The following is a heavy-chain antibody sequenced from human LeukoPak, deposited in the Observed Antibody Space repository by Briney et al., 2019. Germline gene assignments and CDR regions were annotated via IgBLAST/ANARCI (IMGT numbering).Heavy chain of an antibody. CDR2: ISTTSNTI. V-gene: IGHV3-48*02. D-gene: IGHD3-22*01. CDR1: GXTFSSYS. J-gene: IGHJ4*02. Sequence: GGSLRLSCAASGXTFSSYSMNWARQAPGKGLEGVSFISTTSNTINYADSVKGRFTVSRDNAKTSLYLQMNSLRDEDTAVYYCARARSGYYVDYWGQGTLITVSS. CDR3: ARARSGYYVDY.